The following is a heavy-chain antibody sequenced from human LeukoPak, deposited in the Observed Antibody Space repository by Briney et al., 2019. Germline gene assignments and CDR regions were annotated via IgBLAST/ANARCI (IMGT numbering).Heavy chain of an antibody. CDR3: GRDPRLGIRGYTYGYIDH. CDR2: INTNTGNP. CDR1: GYTFTNNA. D-gene: IGHD5-18*01. J-gene: IGHJ4*02. Sequence: HWASVKVPCKTSGYTFTNNAINWVRQAPGQGLEWMGWINTNTGNPTYAQGFFTGRYVFSLDTSASTAYLQINGLKADDTAVYYCGRDPRLGIRGYTYGYIDHWGQGTLLTVAS. V-gene: IGHV7-4-1*02.